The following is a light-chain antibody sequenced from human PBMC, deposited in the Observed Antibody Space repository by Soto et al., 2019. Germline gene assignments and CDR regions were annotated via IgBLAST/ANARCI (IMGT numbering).Light chain of an antibody. CDR1: QSISNW. J-gene: IGKJ1*01. Sequence: DIQMTQSPSTLPASVGDRVTITCRASQSISNWSALYQQQPETAQKLMFDETSILERGVPSRFGGRGSGTEFTLTSSSLQPDDLAIYYCQQYNSYSWTFGQGTKVDIK. CDR3: QQYNSYSWT. CDR2: ETS. V-gene: IGKV1-5*03.